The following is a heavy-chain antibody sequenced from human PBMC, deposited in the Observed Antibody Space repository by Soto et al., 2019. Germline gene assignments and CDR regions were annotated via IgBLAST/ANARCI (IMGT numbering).Heavy chain of an antibody. CDR1: GFTFSGYG. CDR2: ISSDGTIK. V-gene: IGHV3-30*18. D-gene: IGHD2-8*01. CDR3: AKSLGFCTTAGCSPHFFYVMDV. Sequence: QVQLVESGGGVVQPGRSLRLSCAASGFTFSGYGMHWVRQAPGRGLEWVALISSDGTIKYYADSVKGRFAISRDNSKNTLYLQMDSLRVEDTALYYCAKSLGFCTTAGCSPHFFYVMDVWGQGTTVTASS. J-gene: IGHJ6*02.